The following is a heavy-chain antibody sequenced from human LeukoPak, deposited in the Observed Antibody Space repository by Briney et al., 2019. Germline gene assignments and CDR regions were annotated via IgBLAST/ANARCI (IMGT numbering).Heavy chain of an antibody. V-gene: IGHV1-69*04. J-gene: IGHJ4*02. CDR2: IIPILGIA. D-gene: IGHD3-10*01. CDR1: GGTFSSYA. CDR3: ARSPSVWFGDTYYFDY. Sequence: GASVKVSCKASGGTFSSYAISWVRQAPGQGLEWMGRIIPILGIANYAQKFQGRVTITADKSTSTAYMELSSLRSEDTAVYYCARSPSVWFGDTYYFDYWGQGTLVTVSS.